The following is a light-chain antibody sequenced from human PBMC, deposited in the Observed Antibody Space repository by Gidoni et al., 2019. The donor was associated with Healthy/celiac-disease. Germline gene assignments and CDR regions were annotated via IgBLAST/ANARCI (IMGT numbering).Light chain of an antibody. CDR2: WAS. J-gene: IGKJ1*01. V-gene: IGKV4-1*01. Sequence: DIVMTQSPDSLAVSLGERATINCKSSKSVLYSSNNKNYLAWYQQKPGKPPKLLIYWASTRESGVPYRFSGSGSGTDFTLTISSLQAEDVAVYYCQQYYSTPLTFGQGTKVEIK. CDR3: QQYYSTPLT. CDR1: KSVLYSSNNKNY.